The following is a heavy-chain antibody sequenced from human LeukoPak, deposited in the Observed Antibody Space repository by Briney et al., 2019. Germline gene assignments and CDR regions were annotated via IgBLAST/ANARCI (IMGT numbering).Heavy chain of an antibody. CDR3: ARVSIAATGAFDY. D-gene: IGHD6-13*01. CDR1: GFTFSSYW. J-gene: IGHJ4*02. V-gene: IGHV3-74*01. CDR2: INSDGSST. Sequence: GGSLRLSCAASGFTFSSYWMHWVRQAAGKVLVWVSRINSDGSSTSYADSVKGRFTISRDTPKNLLYLQMNSLRAEDTAVYYCARVSIAATGAFDYWGQGTLVTVSS.